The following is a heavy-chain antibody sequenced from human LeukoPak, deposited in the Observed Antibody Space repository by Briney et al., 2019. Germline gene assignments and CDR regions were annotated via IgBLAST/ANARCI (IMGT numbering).Heavy chain of an antibody. CDR3: ARALHYDSSGYYDY. CDR2: TYYRSKWYN. Sequence: SQTLSLTCAISGDSVPSNSAAWNWIRQSPSSGLEWLGRTYYRSKWYNDYAVSVKSRITINPDTSKNQFSLQLNSVTPEDTAVYYCARALHYDSSGYYDYWGQGTLVTVSS. V-gene: IGHV6-1*01. J-gene: IGHJ4*02. D-gene: IGHD3-22*01. CDR1: GDSVPSNSAA.